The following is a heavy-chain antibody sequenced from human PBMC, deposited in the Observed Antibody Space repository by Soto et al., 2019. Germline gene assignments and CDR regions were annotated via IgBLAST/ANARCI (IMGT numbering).Heavy chain of an antibody. CDR1: GFTFSSYA. Sequence: GGSLRLSCAASGFTFSSYAMSWVRQAPGKGLEWVSAIRGSGDITHYAESVKGRFTISRDNSKITLYLQMNSLRADDTAIYYCAKSRSIGPHCSGDCYFDYWGQGAQVTVSS. V-gene: IGHV3-23*01. CDR2: IRGSGDIT. CDR3: AKSRSIGPHCSGDCYFDY. J-gene: IGHJ4*02. D-gene: IGHD2-21*01.